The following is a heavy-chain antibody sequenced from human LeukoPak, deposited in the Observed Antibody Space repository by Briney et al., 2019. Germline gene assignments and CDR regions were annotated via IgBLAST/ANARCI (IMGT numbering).Heavy chain of an antibody. CDR2: HFASNK. D-gene: IGHD6-25*01. CDR1: GFIFSSYG. Sequence: GGSLRLSCVTSGFIFSSYGIHWVRQAPGKGLEWVAWHFASNKYYAESVRGRFTMSRDNSKSTLYLQMDSLRVEDTAMYYCGGPNPLLERPSAMDVWGQGTKVTVSS. CDR3: GGPNPLLERPSAMDV. J-gene: IGHJ6*02. V-gene: IGHV3-30*02.